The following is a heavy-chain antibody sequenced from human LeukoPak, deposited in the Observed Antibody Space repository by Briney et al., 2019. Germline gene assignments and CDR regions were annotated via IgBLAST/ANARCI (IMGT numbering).Heavy chain of an antibody. CDR3: ARDRTAMVRAFDI. CDR1: GFTFSSYA. D-gene: IGHD5-18*01. CDR2: ISYDGSNK. Sequence: GGSLRLSCAASGFTFSSYAMSWVRQAPGKGLEWVAVISYDGSNKYYADSVKGRFTISRDNSKNTLYLQMNSLRAEDTAVYYCARDRTAMVRAFDIWGQGTMVTVSS. V-gene: IGHV3-30-3*01. J-gene: IGHJ3*02.